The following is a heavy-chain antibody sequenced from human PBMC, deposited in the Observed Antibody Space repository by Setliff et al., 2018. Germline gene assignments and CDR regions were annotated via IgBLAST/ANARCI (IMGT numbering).Heavy chain of an antibody. CDR3: RQAVVGRDVFDI. Sequence: LSLTCNVYGGSFDTYYWSWIRQPPGKGLEWFGEINHSGSGDYNPSFKGRVTISVDTSKKQFSLTLTSVTAADTALYYCRQAVVGRDVFDIWGQGTVVTVS. D-gene: IGHD1-1*01. J-gene: IGHJ3*02. V-gene: IGHV4-34*01. CDR2: INHSGSG. CDR1: GGSFDTYY.